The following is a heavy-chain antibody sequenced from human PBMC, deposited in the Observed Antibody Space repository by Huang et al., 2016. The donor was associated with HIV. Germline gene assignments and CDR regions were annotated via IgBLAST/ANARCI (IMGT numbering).Heavy chain of an antibody. V-gene: IGHV5-51*01. Sequence: EVQLVQSGAEVKKPGESLKISCKGSGYRFRSNWIGWVRQMPGKGLEWMGGINPGEPDTRYSPAIQGQVTISADKSINTAYLQWSSLKASDTAMYYCARLIGSPSFYYGLDVWGQGTTVTVSS. J-gene: IGHJ6*02. CDR1: GYRFRSNW. D-gene: IGHD3-10*01. CDR2: INPGEPDT. CDR3: ARLIGSPSFYYGLDV.